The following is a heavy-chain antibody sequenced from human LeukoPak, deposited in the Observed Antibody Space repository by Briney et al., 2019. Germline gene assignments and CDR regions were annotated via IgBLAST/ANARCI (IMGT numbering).Heavy chain of an antibody. V-gene: IGHV3-23*01. Sequence: GGSLRLPCAASGYTFSGYAMIWVRQAPGKGLEWVSAISGSGGSTYYADSVKGRFTISRDNSKNTLYLQMNSLRAEDTAVYYCAKALTRSNWGQGTVVRVSS. J-gene: IGHJ4*02. CDR1: GYTFSGYA. D-gene: IGHD3-3*01. CDR3: AKALTRSN. CDR2: ISGSGGST.